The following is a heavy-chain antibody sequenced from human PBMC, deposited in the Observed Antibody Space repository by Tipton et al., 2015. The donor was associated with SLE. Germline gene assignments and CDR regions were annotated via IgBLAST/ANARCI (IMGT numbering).Heavy chain of an antibody. D-gene: IGHD3-10*01. CDR1: GYSISSGYY. V-gene: IGHV4-38-2*02. CDR2: INHSGST. J-gene: IGHJ6*02. CDR3: ARGPYYGSGSYYNPLYYYYGMDV. Sequence: TLSLTCTVSGYSISSGYYWGWIRQPPGKGLEWIGSINHSGSTNYNPSLKSRVTISVDTSKNQFSLKLSSVTAADTAVYYCARGPYYGSGSYYNPLYYYYGMDVWGQGTTVTVSS.